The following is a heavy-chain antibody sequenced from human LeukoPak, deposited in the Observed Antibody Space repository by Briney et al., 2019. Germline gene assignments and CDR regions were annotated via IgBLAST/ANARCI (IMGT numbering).Heavy chain of an antibody. J-gene: IGHJ4*02. V-gene: IGHV5-51*01. CDR3: ARGHGRVGWELSPYSYFDY. Sequence: GESLKISCKGSGYSFTSYWIGWVRQMPGKGLEWMGIIYPGDSDTRYSPSFQGQVTISADKSISTAYLQWSSLKASDTAMYYCARGHGRVGWELSPYSYFDYWGQGTLVTVSS. CDR1: GYSFTSYW. D-gene: IGHD1-26*01. CDR2: IYPGDSDT.